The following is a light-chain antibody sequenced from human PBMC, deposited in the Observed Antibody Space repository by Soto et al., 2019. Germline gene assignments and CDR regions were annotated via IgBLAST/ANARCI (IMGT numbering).Light chain of an antibody. CDR3: CSYGGSNNLV. J-gene: IGLJ2*01. CDR1: SRDVGSYDL. V-gene: IGLV2-23*01. Sequence: QSVLTQPASVSGSPGQSITISCTGTSRDVGSYDLVSWYQHHPGKAPKLMIYEGTKRPSGVSNRFSGSKSGNTASLAISGLQAEDEADYYCCSYGGSNNLVFGGGTKLTVL. CDR2: EGT.